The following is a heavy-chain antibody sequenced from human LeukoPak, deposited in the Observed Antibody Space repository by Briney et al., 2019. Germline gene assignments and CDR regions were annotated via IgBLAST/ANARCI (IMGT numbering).Heavy chain of an antibody. Sequence: GGCLRLSWAASGYTFSSYAMHWVRQAPGKGLEYVSAISSNGGSTYYANSVKGRFTISRDNSKNTLYLQMGSLRAEDMAVYYCARPYCGGDCYSNYFDYWGQGTLVTVSS. CDR1: GYTFSSYA. CDR3: ARPYCGGDCYSNYFDY. J-gene: IGHJ4*02. V-gene: IGHV3-64*01. CDR2: ISSNGGST. D-gene: IGHD2-21*02.